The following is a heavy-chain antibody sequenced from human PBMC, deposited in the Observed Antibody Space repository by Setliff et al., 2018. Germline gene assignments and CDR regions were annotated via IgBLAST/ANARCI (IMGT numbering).Heavy chain of an antibody. CDR2: ISPDSIYI. D-gene: IGHD6-25*01. J-gene: IGHJ3*02. CDR3: ARSPANGGHDAFDI. CDR1: GFAFSGYT. Sequence: GGSLRLSCSASGFAFSGYTMNWVRQAPGKGLEWVSSISPDSIYIYYADSVKGRLTISRDNAWDSLYLQMNSLGAEDTAVYYCARSPANGGHDAFDIWGRGTMVTVSS. V-gene: IGHV3-21*01.